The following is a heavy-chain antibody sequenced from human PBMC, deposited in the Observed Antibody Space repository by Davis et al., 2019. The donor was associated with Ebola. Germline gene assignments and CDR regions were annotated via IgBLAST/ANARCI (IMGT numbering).Heavy chain of an antibody. J-gene: IGHJ6*02. V-gene: IGHV4-59*01. D-gene: IGHD4-17*01. CDR2: IYYSGSN. CDR3: ARQNGDSRFDYYYGMDV. CDR1: GGSISSYY. Sequence: SETLSLTCTISGGSISSYYWSWIRQPPGKGLEWIGYIYYSGSNKCNPSLKSRVTMSVDTSKNQFSLKLNSVTAADTAVYYCARQNGDSRFDYYYGMDVWGQGTTVTVSS.